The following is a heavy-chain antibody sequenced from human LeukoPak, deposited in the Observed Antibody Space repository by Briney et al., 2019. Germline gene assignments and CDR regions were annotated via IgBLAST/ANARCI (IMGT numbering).Heavy chain of an antibody. D-gene: IGHD6-25*01. CDR1: GAFSSRYY. J-gene: IGHJ4*02. CDR2: IFYSGHS. CDR3: ARIDPLGFFDQ. Sequence: SETLTLTCSVSGAFSSRYYWSWVRQPRGKGLEGLGYIFYSGHSNYNPSLTSRSSMSVDTSKAQFSLELTSVTAADTAVYYCARIDPLGFFDQWGPGTLVTVSS. V-gene: IGHV4-59*12.